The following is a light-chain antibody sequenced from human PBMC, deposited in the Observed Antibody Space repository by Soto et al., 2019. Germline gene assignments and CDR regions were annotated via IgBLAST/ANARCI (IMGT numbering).Light chain of an antibody. V-gene: IGKV1-9*01. CDR1: QDINTY. CDR2: AAS. Sequence: DIQLTQSPSFLSASVGDRVTITCRASQDINTYLAWYQQKPGKAPKLLIFAASTLQNGVPSRFSGSGSGTDFTDTINSLQPEDFATYSWQQRKSYPISFGQGTRLEIK. CDR3: QQRKSYPIS. J-gene: IGKJ5*01.